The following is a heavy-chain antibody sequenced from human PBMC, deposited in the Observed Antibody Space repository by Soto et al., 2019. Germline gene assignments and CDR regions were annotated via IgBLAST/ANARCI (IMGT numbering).Heavy chain of an antibody. V-gene: IGHV1-18*01. J-gene: IGHJ4*02. CDR3: ARDQGYDFWSGYPNGYFDY. D-gene: IGHD3-3*01. CDR2: ISAYNGNT. CDR1: GYTFTSYG. Sequence: ASVQVSCQASGYTFTSYGISWVRQAPGQGLEWMGWISAYNGNTNYAQKLQGRVTMTTDTSTSTAYMELRSLRSDDTAVYYCARDQGYDFWSGYPNGYFDYWGQGTLVTVSS.